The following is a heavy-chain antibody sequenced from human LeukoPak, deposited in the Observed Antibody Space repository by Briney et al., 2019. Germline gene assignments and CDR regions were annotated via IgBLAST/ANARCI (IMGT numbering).Heavy chain of an antibody. D-gene: IGHD3-3*01. J-gene: IGHJ4*02. CDR3: ARGVPIGDFWSGWTKGGYFDY. CDR1: GGSISSSSYY. Sequence: PSETLSLTCTVSGGSISSSSYYWGWIRQPPGKGLEWIGSIYYSGSTYYNPSLKSRVTISVDTSKNQFSLKLSSVTAADTAVYYCARGVPIGDFWSGWTKGGYFDYWGQGTLVTVSS. V-gene: IGHV4-39*01. CDR2: IYYSGST.